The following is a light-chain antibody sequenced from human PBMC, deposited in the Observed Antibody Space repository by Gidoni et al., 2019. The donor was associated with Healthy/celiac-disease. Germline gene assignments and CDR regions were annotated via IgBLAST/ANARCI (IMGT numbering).Light chain of an antibody. CDR1: QRISSY. Sequence: DIQMTQSPSSLSASVGDRVTITSRASQRISSYLNWYQQKPGKAPKLLIYAASSLQSGVPSRFSGSGSGTDFTLTISSLQPEDFATYYCQQSYSTPRTFGQGTKLEIK. J-gene: IGKJ2*01. CDR2: AAS. CDR3: QQSYSTPRT. V-gene: IGKV1-39*01.